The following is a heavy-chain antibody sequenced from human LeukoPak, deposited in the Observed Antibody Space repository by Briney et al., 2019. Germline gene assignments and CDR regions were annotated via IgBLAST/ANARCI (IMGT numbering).Heavy chain of an antibody. CDR2: ISSSSSYI. J-gene: IGHJ4*02. V-gene: IGHV3-21*01. Sequence: PGGSLRLSCAASGFTFSSYSMNWVRQAPGKGLEWVSSISSSSSYIYYADSVKGRFTISRDNAKNSLYLQMNSLRAEDTAVYYCARGRPYCSGGSCSDSLGYWGQGTLVTVSS. CDR1: GFTFSSYS. CDR3: ARGRPYCSGGSCSDSLGY. D-gene: IGHD2-15*01.